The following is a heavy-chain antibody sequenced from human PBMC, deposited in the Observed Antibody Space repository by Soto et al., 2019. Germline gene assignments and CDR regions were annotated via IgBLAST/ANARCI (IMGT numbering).Heavy chain of an antibody. CDR2: ISSSSDTI. J-gene: IGHJ5*02. CDR1: GFTFSTNS. CDR3: ASRGWFDA. V-gene: IGHV3-48*02. D-gene: IGHD3-16*01. Sequence: EVQLVESGGALVQPGGSLRLSCAASGFTFSTNSMSWVRQAPGKGLEWVSYISSSSDTIYYADSVKGRFPISRDNVNNSLYLQMNSLRDEDTAVYYCASRGWFDAWGQGTQVTVSA.